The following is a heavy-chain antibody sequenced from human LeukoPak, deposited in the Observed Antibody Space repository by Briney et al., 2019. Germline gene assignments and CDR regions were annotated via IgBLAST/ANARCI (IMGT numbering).Heavy chain of an antibody. Sequence: NPGGSLRLSCAASGFTFSSYSMNWVRQAPGKGLEWVSSISSSSSYIYYADSVKGRFTISRDNSKNTLYLQMNSLRAEDTAVYYCAKDQTITMIVVEDDYWGQGTLVTVSS. V-gene: IGHV3-21*04. CDR1: GFTFSSYS. D-gene: IGHD3-22*01. J-gene: IGHJ4*02. CDR3: AKDQTITMIVVEDDY. CDR2: ISSSSSYI.